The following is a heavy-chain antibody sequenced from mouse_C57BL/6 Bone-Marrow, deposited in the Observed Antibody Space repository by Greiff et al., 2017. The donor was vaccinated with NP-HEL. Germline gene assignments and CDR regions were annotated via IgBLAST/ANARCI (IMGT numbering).Heavy chain of an antibody. CDR2: IDPSDSYT. CDR1: GYTFTSYW. J-gene: IGHJ2*01. Sequence: QVQLQQPGAELVMPGASVKLSCKASGYTFTSYWMHWVKQRPGQGLEWIGEIDPSDSYTNYNQKFKGKSTLTVDKSSSTAYMQLSSLTSEDSAVYYCARWGAYGGYVDYWGQGTTLTVSS. CDR3: ARWGAYGGYVDY. V-gene: IGHV1-69*01. D-gene: IGHD1-1*01.